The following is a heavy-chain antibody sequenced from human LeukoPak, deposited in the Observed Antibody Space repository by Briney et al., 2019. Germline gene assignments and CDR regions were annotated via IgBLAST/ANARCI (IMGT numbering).Heavy chain of an antibody. CDR3: ARNRFLEWFLPGY. CDR2: IFYSGST. Sequence: PSETLSLTCTVSGGSISNTIYYWGWIRQPPGKGLQWIGSIFYSGSTYYNPSLRSRVTISVDTSKNQFSLKLSSVTAADTAVYYCARNRFLEWFLPGYWGQGTLVTVSS. CDR1: GGSISNTIYY. J-gene: IGHJ4*02. D-gene: IGHD3-3*01. V-gene: IGHV4-39*01.